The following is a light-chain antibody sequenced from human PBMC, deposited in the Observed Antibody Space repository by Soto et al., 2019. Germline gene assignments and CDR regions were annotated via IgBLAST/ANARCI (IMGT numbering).Light chain of an antibody. CDR3: QHCNSSPPWT. CDR2: GAS. V-gene: IGKV3-15*01. J-gene: IGKJ1*01. Sequence: EVVMTQTPAILSVSPGERATLSCRASQSVSTNLAWYQQKPGQAPRLLIYGASTRATGIPARFSGSGSGTEFTLTISSLQSEDFAVYYCQHCNSSPPWTFGQGTKVEVK. CDR1: QSVSTN.